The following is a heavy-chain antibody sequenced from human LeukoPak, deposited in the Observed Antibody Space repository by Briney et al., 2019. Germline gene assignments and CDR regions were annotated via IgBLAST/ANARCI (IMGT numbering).Heavy chain of an antibody. V-gene: IGHV3-30*18. Sequence: GGSLRLSCAAPGLTFSRYGMHWVRQAPGKGLEWVAVISYDGSNKYYADSVKGRFSISRDNSKNTLYLQMNSLRAEDTAVYYCAKDNRAYSYDLPYYYGTDVWGQGTTVSVSS. J-gene: IGHJ6*02. D-gene: IGHD5-18*01. CDR2: ISYDGSNK. CDR1: GLTFSRYG. CDR3: AKDNRAYSYDLPYYYGTDV.